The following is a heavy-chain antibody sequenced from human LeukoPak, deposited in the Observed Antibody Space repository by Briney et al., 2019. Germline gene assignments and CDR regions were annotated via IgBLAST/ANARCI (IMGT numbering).Heavy chain of an antibody. CDR3: AKAYSSGLEPFDY. CDR2: ISWNSGSI. V-gene: IGHV3-9*01. Sequence: GRSLRLSCAASGFTFDDYAMHWVRHAPGKGLEWVSGISWNSGSIGYADSVKGRFTISRDNAKNSLYLQMNSLRAEDTALYYCAKAYSSGLEPFDYWGQGTLVTVSS. J-gene: IGHJ4*02. D-gene: IGHD3-22*01. CDR1: GFTFDDYA.